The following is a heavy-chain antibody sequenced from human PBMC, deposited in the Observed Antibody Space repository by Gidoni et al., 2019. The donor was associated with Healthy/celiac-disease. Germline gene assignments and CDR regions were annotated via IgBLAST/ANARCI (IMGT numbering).Heavy chain of an antibody. CDR3: ARDLGDY. J-gene: IGHJ4*02. V-gene: IGHV3-72*01. CDR1: GSTFSDHY. D-gene: IGHD3-10*01. Sequence: EVQLVESGGGLVQPGGSLRLSCAASGSTFSDHYMDWVRQAPGKGLEWVGRTRNKANSYTTEYAASVKGRFTISRDDSKNSLYLQMNSLKTEDTAVYYCARDLGDYWGQGTLVTVSS. CDR2: TRNKANSYTT.